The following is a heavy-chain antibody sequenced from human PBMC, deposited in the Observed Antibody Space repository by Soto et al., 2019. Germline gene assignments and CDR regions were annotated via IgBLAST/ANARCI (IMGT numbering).Heavy chain of an antibody. D-gene: IGHD3-9*01. J-gene: IGHJ4*02. V-gene: IGHV3-53*01. CDR1: GFTLGKYT. Sequence: TGGSLRLSCAASGFTLGKYTMGWVRQAPGKGLEWVAESYSTGGTEYADPVKGRFTISRDNSKSTLFLQMNSLGVEDTALYYCARDREPDGIWTFDSWGQGTLVTVSS. CDR2: SYSTGGT. CDR3: ARDREPDGIWTFDS.